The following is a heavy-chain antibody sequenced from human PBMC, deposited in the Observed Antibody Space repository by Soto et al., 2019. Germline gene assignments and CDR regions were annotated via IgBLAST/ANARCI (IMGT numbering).Heavy chain of an antibody. CDR1: RYSFSSYW. CDR3: ARGQTVFYSRGDHHTFDS. D-gene: IGHD2-21*01. Sequence: GESLKISCTGSRYSFSSYWIGWVRQRPGKGLEWMGIISPRDSYARYSPTFNGQVTFSADKSINTAYLQWKSLRASDTAIYYCARGQTVFYSRGDHHTFDSWGQGNLVTVSS. V-gene: IGHV5-51*01. CDR2: ISPRDSYA. J-gene: IGHJ4*02.